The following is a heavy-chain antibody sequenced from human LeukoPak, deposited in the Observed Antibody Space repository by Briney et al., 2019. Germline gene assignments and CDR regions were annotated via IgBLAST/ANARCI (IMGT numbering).Heavy chain of an antibody. V-gene: IGHV3-30*04. CDR3: ARERYSSGVGYFDY. D-gene: IGHD6-19*01. CDR1: GFTFSSYA. J-gene: IGHJ4*02. CDR2: ISYDGSNK. Sequence: GGSLRLSCAASGFTFSSYAMHWVRQAPGKGLEWVAVISYDGSNKYYADSVKGRFTISRDNSKNTLYLQMNSLRAEDTAVYYCARERYSSGVGYFDYWGQGTLVTVSS.